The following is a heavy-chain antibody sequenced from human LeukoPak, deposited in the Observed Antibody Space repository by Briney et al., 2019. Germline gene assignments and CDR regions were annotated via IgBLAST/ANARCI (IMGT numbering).Heavy chain of an antibody. J-gene: IGHJ5*02. CDR2: ISAYNGNT. Sequence: ASVKVSCTASGYTFTSYGTSWVRQTPGQGLEWMGWISAYNGNTNYAQKRQGRVTLTTDTTTSTAYIELRSLRSDDTAVYYCARDRNIVVVPAAIVLPSSTGGWFDPWGQGTLVTVSS. CDR3: ARDRNIVVVPAAIVLPSSTGGWFDP. D-gene: IGHD2-2*01. CDR1: GYTFTSYG. V-gene: IGHV1-18*01.